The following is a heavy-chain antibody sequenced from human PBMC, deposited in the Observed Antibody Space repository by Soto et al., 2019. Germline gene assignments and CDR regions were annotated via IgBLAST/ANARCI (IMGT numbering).Heavy chain of an antibody. Sequence: GGSLRLSCAASGFTFSSYWMSWVRQAPGKGLEWVANIKQDGSEKYYVDSVKGRFTISRDNAKNSLYLQMNSLRAEDTAVYYCAKYHGDGEGWNWFDPWGQGTLVTVSS. CDR1: GFTFSSYW. CDR3: AKYHGDGEGWNWFDP. J-gene: IGHJ5*02. CDR2: IKQDGSEK. V-gene: IGHV3-7*05. D-gene: IGHD3-10*01.